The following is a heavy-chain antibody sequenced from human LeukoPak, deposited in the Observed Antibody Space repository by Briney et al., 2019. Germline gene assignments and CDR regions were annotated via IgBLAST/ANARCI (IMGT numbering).Heavy chain of an antibody. Sequence: GGSLRLSCAASGFTFSSYWMHWVRQAPGKGLVWVSRINSDGSSTSYADSVKGRFTISRDNAKNTLYLQMNSLRAEDTAVYYCARGRGVRGVIFDYWGQGTLVTVSS. V-gene: IGHV3-74*01. J-gene: IGHJ4*02. D-gene: IGHD3-10*01. CDR2: INSDGSST. CDR3: ARGRGVRGVIFDY. CDR1: GFTFSSYW.